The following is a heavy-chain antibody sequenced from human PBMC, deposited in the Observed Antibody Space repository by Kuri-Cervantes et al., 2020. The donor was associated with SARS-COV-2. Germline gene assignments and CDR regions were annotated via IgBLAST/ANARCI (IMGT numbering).Heavy chain of an antibody. V-gene: IGHV1-8*01. J-gene: IGHJ6*02. CDR2: MNPNSGNT. CDR3: ARRFYGSSWYNYYYYSMDV. D-gene: IGHD6-13*01. CDR1: GYTFTSYD. Sequence: ASVKVSCKASGYTFTSYDINWVRQATGQGLEWMGWMNPNSGNTGYAQKFQGRVTMTRNTSISTAYMELSSLRSEDTAVYYCARRFYGSSWYNYYYYSMDVWGQGTTVTVSS.